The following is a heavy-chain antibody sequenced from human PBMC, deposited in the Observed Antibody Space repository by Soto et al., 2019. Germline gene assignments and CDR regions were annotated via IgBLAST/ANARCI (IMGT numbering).Heavy chain of an antibody. CDR1: GGSISSYY. J-gene: IGHJ4*02. CDR2: IYYSGST. CDR3: ARGGRSDFWSGYTTDY. V-gene: IGHV4-59*01. D-gene: IGHD3-3*01. Sequence: SETLSLTCTVSGGSISSYYWSWIRQPPGKGLEWIGYIYYSGSTNYNPSLKSRVTISVDTSKNQFSLKLSSVTAADTAVYYCARGGRSDFWSGYTTDYWGQGTLVTVSS.